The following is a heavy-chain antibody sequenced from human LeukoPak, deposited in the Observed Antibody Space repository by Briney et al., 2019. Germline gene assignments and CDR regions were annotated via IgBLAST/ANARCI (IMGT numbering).Heavy chain of an antibody. J-gene: IGHJ4*02. CDR1: GGPFSGYY. Sequence: SETLSLTCAVYGGPFSGYYWSWIRQPPGKGLEWIGEINHSGSTNYNPSLKSRVTISVDTSKNQFSLKLSSVTAADTAVYYCARAPDFTPPQYYFDYWGQGTLVTVSS. CDR3: ARAPDFTPPQYYFDY. V-gene: IGHV4-34*01. CDR2: INHSGST. D-gene: IGHD3-3*01.